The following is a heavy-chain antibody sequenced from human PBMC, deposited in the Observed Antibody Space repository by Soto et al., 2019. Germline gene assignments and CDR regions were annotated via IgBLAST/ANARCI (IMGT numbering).Heavy chain of an antibody. D-gene: IGHD2-15*01. J-gene: IGHJ4*02. CDR3: GRVVIAATPHRDVDF. CDR2: IYNSAST. Sequence: QLQMQESGPGLVKPSETLSLTCTVSGGSVNSTNYNWGWIRQPPGKGLEWIGSIYNSASTYYNPSLKSRVTISVDTSRNQFSLNLNSVTAEDTAMYFCGRVVIAATPHRDVDFWGQGTLVTVSS. V-gene: IGHV4-39*01. CDR1: GGSVNSTNYN.